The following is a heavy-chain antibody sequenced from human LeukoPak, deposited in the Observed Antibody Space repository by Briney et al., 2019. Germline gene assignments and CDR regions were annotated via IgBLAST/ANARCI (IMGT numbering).Heavy chain of an antibody. J-gene: IGHJ3*02. V-gene: IGHV4-31*03. CDR3: ARSFLTYCSRSSCYTTAGLGHDAFDI. CDR2: IYYSGTT. Sequence: SETLSLTCNVSGESISSGGYYWSWIRQHPEKGLEWIGYIYYSGTTYYNPSLKSRVTISLDTSKNQFSLKLTSVTAADAALYYCARSFLTYCSRSSCYTTAGLGHDAFDIWGQGTMVTVSS. CDR1: GESISSGGYY. D-gene: IGHD2-2*01.